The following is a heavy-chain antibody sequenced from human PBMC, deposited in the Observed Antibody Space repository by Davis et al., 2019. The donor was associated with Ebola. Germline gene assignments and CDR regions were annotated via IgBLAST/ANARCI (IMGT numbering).Heavy chain of an antibody. Sequence: GESLKISCAASGFTFSSYAMSWVRQAPGKGLEWVSAISGSGGSTYYADSVKGRFTISRDNSKNTLYLQMNSLRAEDTAVYYCAKIAGMATICGMDVWGQGTTVTVSS. CDR3: AKIAGMATICGMDV. V-gene: IGHV3-23*01. D-gene: IGHD5-24*01. CDR2: ISGSGGST. J-gene: IGHJ6*02. CDR1: GFTFSSYA.